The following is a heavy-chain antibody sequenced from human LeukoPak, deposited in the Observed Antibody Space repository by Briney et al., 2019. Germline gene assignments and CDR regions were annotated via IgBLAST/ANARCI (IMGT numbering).Heavy chain of an antibody. CDR2: VSFDGTNN. CDR3: ARDRNVSGADFDS. D-gene: IGHD2/OR15-2a*01. V-gene: IGHV3-30*04. Sequence: GRSLTLTCVAYGWIFENFAIHWVRQAPCKGLEWVASVSFDGTNNFYADSVNGRLTVSRDNSKNTVYLNMNSLRPDDTAVYFCARDRNVSGADFDSWGQGTLVTVSS. CDR1: GWIFENFA. J-gene: IGHJ5*01.